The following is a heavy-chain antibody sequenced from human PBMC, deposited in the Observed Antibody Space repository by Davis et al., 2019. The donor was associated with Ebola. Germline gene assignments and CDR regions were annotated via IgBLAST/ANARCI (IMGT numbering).Heavy chain of an antibody. CDR1: GYTFTSYY. J-gene: IGHJ5*02. CDR2: INPSGGST. CDR3: ARGITMIVENNWFDP. D-gene: IGHD3-22*01. V-gene: IGHV1-46*01. Sequence: AASVKVSCKASGYTFTSYYMHWVRQPPGQGLEWMGIINPSGGSTSYAQKFQGRVTMTRDMSTSTAYMELRSLRSDDTAVYYCARGITMIVENNWFDPWGQGTLVTVSS.